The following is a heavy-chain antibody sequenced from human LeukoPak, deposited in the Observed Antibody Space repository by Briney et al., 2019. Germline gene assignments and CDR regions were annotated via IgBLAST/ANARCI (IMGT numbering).Heavy chain of an antibody. V-gene: IGHV1-18*01. CDR3: ARDRMSYDSSGYYDY. CDR2: ISAYNGNT. Sequence: ASVKVSCKASGYTFTSYGISWVRQAPGQGPEWMGWISAYNGNTNYAQKLQGRVTMTTDTSTSTAYMELRSLRSDDTAVYYCARDRMSYDSSGYYDYWGQGTLVTVSS. J-gene: IGHJ4*02. D-gene: IGHD3-22*01. CDR1: GYTFTSYG.